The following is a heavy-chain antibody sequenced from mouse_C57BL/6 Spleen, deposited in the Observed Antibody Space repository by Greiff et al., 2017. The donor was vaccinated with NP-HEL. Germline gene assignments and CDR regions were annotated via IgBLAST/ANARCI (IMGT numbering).Heavy chain of an antibody. Sequence: EVQRVESGGGLVKPGGSLKLSCAASGFTFSSYAMSWVRQTPEKRLEWVATISDGGSYTYYPNNVKGRFTICRDNAKNNLYLQMGHLKSEDTARYYCARVGRGYFDYWGQGTTLTVSS. CDR3: ARVGRGYFDY. CDR1: GFTFSSYA. D-gene: IGHD1-1*02. V-gene: IGHV5-4*01. CDR2: ISDGGSYT. J-gene: IGHJ2*01.